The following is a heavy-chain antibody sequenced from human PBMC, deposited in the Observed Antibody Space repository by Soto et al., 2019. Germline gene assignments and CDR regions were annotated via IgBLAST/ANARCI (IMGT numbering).Heavy chain of an antibody. CDR3: ASSLVNFDFWSGYPFDY. CDR2: IYYSGST. D-gene: IGHD3-3*01. Sequence: PSETLSLTCTVSGGSISSGGYYWSWIRQHPGKGLEWIGYIYYSGSTYYNPSLKSRVTISVDTSKNQFSLKLSSVTAADTAVYYCASSLVNFDFWSGYPFDYSGQGTLVTVSS. CDR1: GGSISSGGYY. J-gene: IGHJ4*02. V-gene: IGHV4-31*03.